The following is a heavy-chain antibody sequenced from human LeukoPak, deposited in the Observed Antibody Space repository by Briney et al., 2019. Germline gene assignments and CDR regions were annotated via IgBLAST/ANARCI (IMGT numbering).Heavy chain of an antibody. V-gene: IGHV1-18*01. D-gene: IGHD2-2*01. Sequence: ASVKVSCKASGYTFTSYGISWVRQAPGQGLEWMGWISAYNGNTNYAQKLQGRVTMTTDTSTSTAYMELRSRRSDDTAVYYCARDSQLLLASPFDYWGQGTLVTVSS. CDR3: ARDSQLLLASPFDY. CDR1: GYTFTSYG. CDR2: ISAYNGNT. J-gene: IGHJ4*02.